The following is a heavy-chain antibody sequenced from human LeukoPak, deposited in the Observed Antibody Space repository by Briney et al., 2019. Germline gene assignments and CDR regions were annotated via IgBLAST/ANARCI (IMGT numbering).Heavy chain of an antibody. V-gene: IGHV4-59*08. J-gene: IGHJ4*02. CDR1: GGSISNYY. D-gene: IGHD2-21*01. CDR2: IYSTGST. Sequence: TSETLSLTCTVSGGSISNYYWSWIRQPPGKGLEWIGYIYSTGSTNYNPSLKSRVTISVDTSKNQFSLNVSSVTAADTAVYYCARHSIPDYSFDYWGQGTLVTVSS. CDR3: ARHSIPDYSFDY.